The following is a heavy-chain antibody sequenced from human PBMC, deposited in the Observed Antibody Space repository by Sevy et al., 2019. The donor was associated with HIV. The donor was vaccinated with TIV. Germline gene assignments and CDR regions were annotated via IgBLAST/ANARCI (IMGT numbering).Heavy chain of an antibody. CDR3: ARDRALAVAGTPANYYYYGMDV. D-gene: IGHD6-19*01. CDR1: GFTFSSYA. J-gene: IGHJ6*02. V-gene: IGHV3-30*04. Sequence: GGSLRLSCAASGFTFSSYAMHWVRQALGKGLEWVAVISYDGSNKYYADSVKGRFTISRDNSKNTLYLQMNSLRAEDTAVYYCARDRALAVAGTPANYYYYGMDVWGQGTTVTVSS. CDR2: ISYDGSNK.